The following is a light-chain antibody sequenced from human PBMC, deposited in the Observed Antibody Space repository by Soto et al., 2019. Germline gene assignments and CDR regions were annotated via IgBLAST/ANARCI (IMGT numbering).Light chain of an antibody. V-gene: IGKV3-20*01. CDR2: GAS. CDR1: QSVSSSY. J-gene: IGKJ1*01. Sequence: IVLTQSPGTLSLSPGDRATLACRASQSVSSSYLAWYQQKPGRAPRLLIYGASSRATGIPDRFSGSGSGTEFTLTISSLQPEDFAVYYCQQYNNWPPWTFGQGTKVDIK. CDR3: QQYNNWPPWT.